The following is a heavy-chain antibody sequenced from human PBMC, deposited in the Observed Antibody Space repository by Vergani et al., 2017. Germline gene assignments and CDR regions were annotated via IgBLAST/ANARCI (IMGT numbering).Heavy chain of an antibody. D-gene: IGHD6-19*01. J-gene: IGHJ4*02. CDR3: ARAGYSSGWYVVSNY. CDR1: GGTFSSYA. V-gene: IGHV1-69*01. Sequence: QVQLVQSGAEVKKPGSSVKVSCKASGGTFSSYAISWVRQAPGQGLEGMGGIIPIFGTATYAQKFQGRVTITADEYTSTAYMELSSLRAEDTAVYYCARAGYSSGWYVVSNYWGQGTLVTVSA. CDR2: IIPIFGTA.